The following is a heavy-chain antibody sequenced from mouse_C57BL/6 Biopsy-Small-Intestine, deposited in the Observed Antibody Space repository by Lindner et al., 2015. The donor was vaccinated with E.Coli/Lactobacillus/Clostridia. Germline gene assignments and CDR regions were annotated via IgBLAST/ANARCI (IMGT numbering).Heavy chain of an antibody. CDR2: IYPRSGNT. D-gene: IGHD1-1*01. CDR1: GFNIKDYY. CDR3: AIRYYGSRGYFDV. J-gene: IGHJ1*03. Sequence: VQLQESGAELVRPGASVKLSCTASGFNIKDYYMHWVKQRTEQGLEWIGEIYPRSGNTYYNEKFKGKATLTADKSSSTAYMELRSLTSEDSAVYYCAIRYYGSRGYFDVWGTGTTVTVSS. V-gene: IGHV1-81*01.